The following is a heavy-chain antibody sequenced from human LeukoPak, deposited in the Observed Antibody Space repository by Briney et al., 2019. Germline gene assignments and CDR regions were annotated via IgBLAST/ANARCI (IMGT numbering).Heavy chain of an antibody. CDR2: INPDGSTI. V-gene: IGHV3-74*01. CDR3: TRDMWGTFVY. Sequence: PGGSLRLSCAASGFTFSDFWMHWVRQTPGKGLVWVSRINPDGSTISYADSVKGRFTISRDNAKNTLYMQMNSLRAEDTAVYYCTRDMWGTFVYGGQGTLVTVSS. D-gene: IGHD7-27*01. CDR1: GFTFSDFW. J-gene: IGHJ4*02.